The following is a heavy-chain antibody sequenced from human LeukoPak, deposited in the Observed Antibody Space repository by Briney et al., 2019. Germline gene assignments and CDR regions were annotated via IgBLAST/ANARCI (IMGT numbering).Heavy chain of an antibody. CDR3: AKSEYYDSFGGTDRYGRDV. CDR2: INHSGST. Sequence: SETLSLTCAVYGGSFSGYYWSWIRQPPGKGLEWIGGINHSGSTNYNPSLKSRVTISVDTSKNQFSLKLSSVTAADTAVYYCAKSEYYDSFGGTDRYGRDVGGQGTTASAPS. CDR1: GGSFSGYY. V-gene: IGHV4-34*01. D-gene: IGHD3-16*01. J-gene: IGHJ6*02.